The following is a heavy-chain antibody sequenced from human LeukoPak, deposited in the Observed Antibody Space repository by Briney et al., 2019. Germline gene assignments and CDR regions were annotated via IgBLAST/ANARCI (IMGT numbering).Heavy chain of an antibody. CDR1: GGSISSSSYY. CDR2: IYYSGST. CDR3: ARVCDSSGYYPVYYFDY. D-gene: IGHD3-22*01. J-gene: IGHJ4*02. V-gene: IGHV4-31*03. Sequence: PSETLSLTCTVSGGSISSSSYYWGWIRQPPGEGLEWIGYIYYSGSTYYNPSLKSRVTISVDTSKNQFSLKLSSVTAADTAVYYCARVCDSSGYYPVYYFDYWGQGTLVTVSS.